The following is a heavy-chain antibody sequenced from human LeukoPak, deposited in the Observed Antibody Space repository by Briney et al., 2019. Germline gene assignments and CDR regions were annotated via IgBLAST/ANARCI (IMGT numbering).Heavy chain of an antibody. J-gene: IGHJ5*02. D-gene: IGHD6-19*01. CDR1: GGSINNYY. Sequence: SETLSLTCTLSGGSINNYYWSWIRQPPGKGLEWIGYIYYNGNTNYSPSLKSRVTISVDTSKNQFSLKLSSVTAADTAVYFCAREYSSGLNWFDPWGQGTLVTVSS. CDR2: IYYNGNT. V-gene: IGHV4-59*01. CDR3: AREYSSGLNWFDP.